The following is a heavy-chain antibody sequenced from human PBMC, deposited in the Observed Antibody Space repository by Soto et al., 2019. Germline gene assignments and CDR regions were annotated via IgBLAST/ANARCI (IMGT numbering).Heavy chain of an antibody. CDR3: ARGGYCSSTSCYDAFDI. D-gene: IGHD2-2*01. Sequence: ASVKVSCKASGGTFSSYAISWVRQAPGQGLEWMGGIIPIFGTANYAQKFQGRVTITADESTSTAYMELSSRRSEDTAVYYCARGGYCSSTSCYDAFDIWGQGTMVTVSS. CDR1: GGTFSSYA. V-gene: IGHV1-69*13. CDR2: IIPIFGTA. J-gene: IGHJ3*02.